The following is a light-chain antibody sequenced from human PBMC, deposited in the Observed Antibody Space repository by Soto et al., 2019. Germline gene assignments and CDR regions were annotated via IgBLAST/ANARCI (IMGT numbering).Light chain of an antibody. J-gene: IGKJ5*01. Sequence: GDRVKITCRASQSISRRLAWYQLKPGEAPNLLIYDASSLEGGVPSRFSGSGSGTEFTLTISSLQPEDFATYYCQQHGQWPINCGKGTRLEIK. V-gene: IGKV1-5*01. CDR3: QQHGQWPIN. CDR1: QSISRR. CDR2: DAS.